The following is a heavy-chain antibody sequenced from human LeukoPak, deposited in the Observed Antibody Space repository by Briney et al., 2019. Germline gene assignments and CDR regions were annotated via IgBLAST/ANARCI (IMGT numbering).Heavy chain of an antibody. CDR1: GYTFTSYG. CDR3: ARDSETVRGVIIFDY. J-gene: IGHJ4*02. V-gene: IGHV1-18*04. D-gene: IGHD3-10*01. CDR2: ISAYKGNT. Sequence: ASVKVSCKASGYTFTSYGISWVRQAPGQGLEWMGWISAYKGNTNYAQKLQGRVTMTTDTSTSTAYMELRSLRSDDTAVYYCARDSETVRGVIIFDYWGQGTLVTVSS.